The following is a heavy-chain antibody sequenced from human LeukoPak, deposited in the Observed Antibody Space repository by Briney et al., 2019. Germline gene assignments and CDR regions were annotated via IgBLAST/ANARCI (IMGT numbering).Heavy chain of an antibody. V-gene: IGHV4-39*07. CDR1: GGSISSSSYY. CDR2: IYYSGST. D-gene: IGHD5-18*01. CDR3: ARGYSYVPKIDY. Sequence: PSETLSLTCTVSGGSISSSSYYWGWIRQPPGKGLEWIGSIYYSGSTYYNPSLKSRVTISVDTSKNQFSLKLSSVTAADTAVYYCARGYSYVPKIDYWGQGTLVTVSS. J-gene: IGHJ4*02.